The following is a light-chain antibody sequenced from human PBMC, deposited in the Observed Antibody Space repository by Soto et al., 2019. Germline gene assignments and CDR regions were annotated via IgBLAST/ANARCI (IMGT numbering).Light chain of an antibody. Sequence: EIVLTQAPGTLSLSPGERVTLSCRASQSVTSSFLAWYQQKLGQTPRLLIYGASRRATGIPDRFSGSGSGTDFTLTISRLEAEDFAVYYCQQYGSSPVTFGQGTKVDIK. J-gene: IGKJ1*01. CDR2: GAS. CDR3: QQYGSSPVT. V-gene: IGKV3-20*01. CDR1: QSVTSSF.